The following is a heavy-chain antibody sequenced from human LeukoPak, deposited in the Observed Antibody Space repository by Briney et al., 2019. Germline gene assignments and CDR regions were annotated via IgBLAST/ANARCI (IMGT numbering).Heavy chain of an antibody. V-gene: IGHV4-61*02. CDR1: GDPITSGSYY. J-gene: IGHJ5*02. CDR2: IYTSGST. CDR3: TRDYYTSGSYYNWFAP. D-gene: IGHD3-10*01. Sequence: SQTLSLICTVSGDPITSGSYYWSWIRQPAGKGLEWIGRIYTSGSTNYNPSLKSRVIISVDTSKNQFSLNLSSVTAADTAVYYCTRDYYTSGSYYNWFAPWGQGILVTVSS.